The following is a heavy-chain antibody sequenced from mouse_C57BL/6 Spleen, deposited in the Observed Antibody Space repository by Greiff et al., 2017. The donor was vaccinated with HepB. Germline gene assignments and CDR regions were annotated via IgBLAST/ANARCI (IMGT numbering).Heavy chain of an antibody. V-gene: IGHV1-50*01. CDR3: ARGGLRRYYAMDY. J-gene: IGHJ4*01. CDR1: GYTFTSYW. Sequence: VQLQQSGAELVKPGASVKLSCKASGYTFTSYWMQWVKQRPGQGLEWLGEIDPSDSYTNYNQKFKGKATLTVDTSSSTAYMQLSSLTSEDSAVYYCARGGLRRYYAMDYWGQGTSVTVSS. D-gene: IGHD2-4*01. CDR2: IDPSDSYT.